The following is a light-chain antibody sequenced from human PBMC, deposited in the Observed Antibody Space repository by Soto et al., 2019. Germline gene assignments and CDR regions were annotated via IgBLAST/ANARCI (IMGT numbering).Light chain of an antibody. CDR1: SSDIGGYDY. CDR3: SLKTSSGTWV. J-gene: IGLJ3*02. Sequence: QSALTQPPSASGSPGQSVTISCTGTSSDIGGYDYVSWYQQHPGKAPKLIIYEVNKRPSGVPDRFSGSKSGNTASLTISGLQAEDEADYYCSLKTSSGTWVFGGGTKLTVL. V-gene: IGLV2-18*01. CDR2: EVN.